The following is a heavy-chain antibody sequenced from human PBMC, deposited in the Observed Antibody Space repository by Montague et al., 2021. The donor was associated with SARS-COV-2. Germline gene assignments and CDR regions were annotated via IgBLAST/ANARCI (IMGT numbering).Heavy chain of an antibody. V-gene: IGHV4-34*01. CDR2: INHRGST. J-gene: IGHJ4*02. CDR3: ARGQGVYAINGDLDY. D-gene: IGHD2-8*01. Sequence: SETLSLTCAVYGGSFNFYYWSWIRQPPGKGLEWIGVINHRGSTNNNPSLKTRVTISIDTSKNQFSLKLGSVTAADTAVYYCARGQGVYAINGDLDYWGQGTLVTVSS. CDR1: GGSFNFYY.